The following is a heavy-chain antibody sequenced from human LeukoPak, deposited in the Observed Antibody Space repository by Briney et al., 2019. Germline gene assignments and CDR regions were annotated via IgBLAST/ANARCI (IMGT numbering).Heavy chain of an antibody. J-gene: IGHJ6*03. CDR1: GGSFSGYY. Sequence: SETLSLTCAVYGGSFSGYYWSWIRQPPGKGLEWIGYIYYSGSTNYNPSLKSRVTISVDTSKNQFSLKLSSVTAADTAVYYCARDQELYYYYYYMDVWGKGTTVTVSS. D-gene: IGHD1-26*01. CDR3: ARDQELYYYYYYMDV. CDR2: IYYSGST. V-gene: IGHV4-59*01.